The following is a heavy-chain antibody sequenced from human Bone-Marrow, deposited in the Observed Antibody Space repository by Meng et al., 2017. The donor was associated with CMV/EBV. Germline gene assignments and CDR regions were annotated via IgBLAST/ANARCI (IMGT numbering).Heavy chain of an antibody. CDR2: MNPNSGNT. V-gene: IGHV1-8*02. CDR1: GGTFSSYA. D-gene: IGHD1-26*01. CDR3: ARAPPRFRGWFDP. Sequence: ASVKVSCKASGGTFSSYAISWVRQAPGQGLEWMGWMNPNSGNTGYAQKFQGRVTMTRDTSISTAYMELSRLRSDDTAVYYCARAPPRFRGWFDPWGQGTLVTVSS. J-gene: IGHJ5*02.